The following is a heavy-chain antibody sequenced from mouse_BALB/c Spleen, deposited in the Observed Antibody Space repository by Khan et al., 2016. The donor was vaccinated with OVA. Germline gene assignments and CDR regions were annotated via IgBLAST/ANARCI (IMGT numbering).Heavy chain of an antibody. V-gene: IGHV3-2*02. CDR2: ISYSGST. Sequence: EVQRQEAGPGLVKPSQSLSLTCTVTGYSINSDYAWNWIRQFPGNKLEWMGYISYSGSTNYNPALKSRISITRDTSKNQFFLQLNSVTTEDTATYYCARDGSRYNYAMDYWGQGTSVTVSS. CDR1: GYSINSDYA. D-gene: IGHD2-3*01. J-gene: IGHJ4*01. CDR3: ARDGSRYNYAMDY.